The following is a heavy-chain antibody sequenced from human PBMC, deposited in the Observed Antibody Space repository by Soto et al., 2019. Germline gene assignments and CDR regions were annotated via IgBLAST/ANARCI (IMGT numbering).Heavy chain of an antibody. V-gene: IGHV3-33*01. D-gene: IGHD3-16*01. J-gene: IGHJ4*02. Sequence: QVQLVESGGGVVQPGKSPRLSCAASGFTFISYGMHWVRQAPGKGLEWVALIWYDGSNKYYADSVKGRFTISRDNSKNTLYLQMNSLRAEDTAVYYCARDQGGYFDYWGQGTLVTVSS. CDR3: ARDQGGYFDY. CDR1: GFTFISYG. CDR2: IWYDGSNK.